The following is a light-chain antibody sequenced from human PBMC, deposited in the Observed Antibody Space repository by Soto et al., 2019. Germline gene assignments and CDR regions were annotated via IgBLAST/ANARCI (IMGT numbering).Light chain of an antibody. CDR1: QSITNS. CDR3: QQSYKTPFT. Sequence: DIQMTQSPSSLSASVGDRVTITCRASQSITNSLNWYQQRPGKAPKFLIYAASSLQSGVPSRFSGSGSGTDFTLTISSLQPEDFATYYCQQSYKTPFTFGRGTKVDLK. CDR2: AAS. J-gene: IGKJ3*01. V-gene: IGKV1-39*01.